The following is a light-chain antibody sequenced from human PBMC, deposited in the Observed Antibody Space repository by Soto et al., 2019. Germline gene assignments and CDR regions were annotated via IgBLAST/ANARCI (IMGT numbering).Light chain of an antibody. Sequence: QSVLTQPPSVSGAPGQRVTISCTGSNSNIGAGFDVHWYQQFPGTAPKLLIYRNNQRPSGVPDRFSGSKSGTSASLAITGLQAEYEADYYCQSFWVFGGGTKLTVL. J-gene: IGLJ2*01. CDR2: RNN. CDR1: NSNIGAGFD. CDR3: QSFWV. V-gene: IGLV1-40*01.